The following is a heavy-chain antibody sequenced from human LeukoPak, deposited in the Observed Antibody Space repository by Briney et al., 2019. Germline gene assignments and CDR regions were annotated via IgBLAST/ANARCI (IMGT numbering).Heavy chain of an antibody. V-gene: IGHV3-48*02. CDR3: ARNPEPCSSTSCYTYNWFDP. D-gene: IGHD2-2*02. J-gene: IGHJ5*02. Sequence: GGSLRLSCAASGFTFSSYSMNWVRQAPGKGLEWVSYISSSSSTIYYADSVKGRFTISRDNAKNSLYLQMNSLRDEDTAVYYCARNPEPCSSTSCYTYNWFDPWGQGTLVTVSS. CDR1: GFTFSSYS. CDR2: ISSSSSTI.